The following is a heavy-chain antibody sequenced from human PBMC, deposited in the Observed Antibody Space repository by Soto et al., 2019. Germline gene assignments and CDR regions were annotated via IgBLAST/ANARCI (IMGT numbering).Heavy chain of an antibody. Sequence: GGSLRLSCAASGFTFSSYAVSWVRQAPGKGPEWISSISGSGSTIYYADSVKGRFTISRDNSKNALYLQMSSLRAEDTAVYYCAKVFYYYDSSGYYYFDYWGQGTLVTVSS. CDR2: ISGSGSTI. J-gene: IGHJ4*02. V-gene: IGHV3-23*01. D-gene: IGHD3-22*01. CDR1: GFTFSSYA. CDR3: AKVFYYYDSSGYYYFDY.